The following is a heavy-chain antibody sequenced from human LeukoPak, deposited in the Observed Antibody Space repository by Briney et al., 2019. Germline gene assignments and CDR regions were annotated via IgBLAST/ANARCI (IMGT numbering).Heavy chain of an antibody. V-gene: IGHV1-24*01. CDR3: ATDLALRYYGSGSYYFGD. Sequence: ASVKVSCKASGYTFTSYGINWVRQAPGKGLEWMGGFDPEDGETIYAQKFQGRVTMTEDTSTDTAYMELSSLRSEDTAVYCCATDLALRYYGSGSYYFGDWGQGTLVTVSS. CDR1: GYTFTSYG. J-gene: IGHJ4*02. D-gene: IGHD3-10*01. CDR2: FDPEDGET.